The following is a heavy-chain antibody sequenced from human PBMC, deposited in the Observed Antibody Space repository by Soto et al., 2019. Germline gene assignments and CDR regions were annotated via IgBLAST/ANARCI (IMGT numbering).Heavy chain of an antibody. Sequence: GSLRTCCAASGFIFSNYEMNWVRQAPGKGLDWVSFISTSGSTKYYADSVKGRFIISRDNAKNSLSLQMNSLRAEDTAVYYCTRDPDCTSTSCYTGTFDYWGQGALVTVSS. J-gene: IGHJ4*02. CDR3: TRDPDCTSTSCYTGTFDY. CDR1: GFIFSNYE. D-gene: IGHD2-2*02. V-gene: IGHV3-48*03. CDR2: ISTSGSTK.